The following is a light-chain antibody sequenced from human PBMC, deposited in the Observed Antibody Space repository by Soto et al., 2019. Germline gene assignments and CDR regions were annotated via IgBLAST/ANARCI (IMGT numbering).Light chain of an antibody. CDR2: GTS. CDR1: QSVSSNY. V-gene: IGKV3-20*01. CDR3: QQYNNWPPWT. J-gene: IGKJ1*01. Sequence: EIVLTQSPGTLSLSPGEPAIFSCRASQSVSSNYLAWYQQKPGQAPRLLIYGTSSRATGIPDRFSGSGPGTDFTLTISSLQSEDFAVYYCQQYNNWPPWTFGQGTKVDIK.